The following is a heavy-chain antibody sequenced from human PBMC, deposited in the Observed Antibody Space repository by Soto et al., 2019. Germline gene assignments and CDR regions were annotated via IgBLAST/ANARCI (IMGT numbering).Heavy chain of an antibody. V-gene: IGHV3-48*01. CDR2: ISSSSSTI. D-gene: IGHD6-19*01. CDR1: GFTFSSYS. CDR3: ARDMGPTYSSGWYGYSD. J-gene: IGHJ4*02. Sequence: EVQLVESGGGLVQPGGSLRLSCAASGFTFSSYSMNWVRQAPGKGLEWVSYISSSSSTIYYADSVKGRFTISRDNAKNSLCLQMNSLRAEDTAVYYCARDMGPTYSSGWYGYSDWGQGTLVTVSS.